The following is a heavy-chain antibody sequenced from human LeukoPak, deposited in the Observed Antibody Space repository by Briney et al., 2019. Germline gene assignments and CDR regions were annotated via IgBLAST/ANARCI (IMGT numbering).Heavy chain of an antibody. CDR3: AKNSGSYDLHY. J-gene: IGHJ4*02. V-gene: IGHV3-23*01. D-gene: IGHD1-26*01. CDR2: ISGSGGST. Sequence: GGSLRLSCAASGFTFSNYVMSWVRQAPGKGLEWVSAISGSGGSTYYADSVKGRFTISRDNSKNTLYLQMNSLRAEDTAVYYCAKNSGSYDLHYWGQGTLVTVSS. CDR1: GFTFSNYV.